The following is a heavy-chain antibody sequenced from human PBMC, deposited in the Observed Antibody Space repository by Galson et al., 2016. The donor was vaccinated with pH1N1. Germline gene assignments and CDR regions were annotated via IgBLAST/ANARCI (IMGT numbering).Heavy chain of an antibody. D-gene: IGHD1-26*01. J-gene: IGHJ4*02. V-gene: IGHV1-69*13. CDR2: IMAIFGVV. CDR3: ARDKIVGATRFDY. CDR1: GAIFRSYA. Sequence: SVKASCKASGAIFRSYAISWVRQAPGQGLEWMGKIMAIFGVVNYAQRFQGRVTITADESTSTVYMELSSLRSDDTAVYYCARDKIVGATRFDYWGQGTLVTVSS.